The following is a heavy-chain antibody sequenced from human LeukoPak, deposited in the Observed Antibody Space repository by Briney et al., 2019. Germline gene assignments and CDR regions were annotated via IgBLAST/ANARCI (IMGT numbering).Heavy chain of an antibody. CDR2: INWNGGST. CDR1: GFTFSSYS. J-gene: IGHJ5*02. CDR3: ASTIFAGFDP. D-gene: IGHD3-3*01. V-gene: IGHV3-20*04. Sequence: GGSLRLSCAASGFTFSSYSMNWVRHARGKGLEWVSGINWNGGSTGYADSVKGRFTISRDNAKNSLYLQMNSLRAEDTALYYCASTIFAGFDPWGQGTLVTVSS.